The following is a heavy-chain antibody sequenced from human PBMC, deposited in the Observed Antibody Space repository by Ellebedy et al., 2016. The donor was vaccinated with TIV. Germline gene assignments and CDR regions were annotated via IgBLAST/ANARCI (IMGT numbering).Heavy chain of an antibody. V-gene: IGHV3-23*01. D-gene: IGHD6-13*01. CDR3: AKDPRSIWYGVFDP. Sequence: PGGSLRLSCAASGFTFSNYAIHRFRQAPGKGLEWVSGISGSGDNTYYADSMKGRFTISRDNSKNTLHLQMNSLRAEDTAIYYCAKDPRSIWYGVFDPWGQGTLVTVSS. CDR2: ISGSGDNT. J-gene: IGHJ5*02. CDR1: GFTFSNYA.